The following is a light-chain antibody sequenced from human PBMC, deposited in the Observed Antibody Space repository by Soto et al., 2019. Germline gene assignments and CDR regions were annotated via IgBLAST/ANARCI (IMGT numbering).Light chain of an antibody. CDR3: MQGTHWPYT. J-gene: IGKJ2*01. CDR2: KVS. Sequence: DVVMTQSPLSLPVTLGQPASISCRSSQSLVYVNGDTYLDWFQHRPGQSPRRLIYKVSNRDSGVPDIFSGSGSGPDFTLKISRVEAEDVGVYYCMQGTHWPYTFGQGTKLEIK. CDR1: QSLVYVNGDTY. V-gene: IGKV2-30*01.